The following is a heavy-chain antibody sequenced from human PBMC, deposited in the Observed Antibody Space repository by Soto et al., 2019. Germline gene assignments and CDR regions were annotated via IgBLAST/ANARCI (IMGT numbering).Heavy chain of an antibody. CDR3: ARSWSSRNSGRVDV. Sequence: EVQLVESGGGLVQPGRSLRLSCVGSGFTIDDYVMHWVRQAPGKGLEWVSHITWDGYSIGYAGSVRGRFIISRDNAKNSLFLHMNSLRPEDTAVYYGARSWSSRNSGRVDVWGQGTTVSVSS. J-gene: IGHJ6*02. V-gene: IGHV3-9*01. CDR2: ITWDGYSI. D-gene: IGHD6-13*01. CDR1: GFTIDDYV.